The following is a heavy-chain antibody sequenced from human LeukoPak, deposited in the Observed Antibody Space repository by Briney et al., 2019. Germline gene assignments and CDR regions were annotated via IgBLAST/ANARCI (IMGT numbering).Heavy chain of an antibody. CDR2: ISWNSGSI. D-gene: IGHD3-22*01. J-gene: IGHJ3*02. CDR3: AKDIASGYIPVDAFDI. CDR1: GFTFDDYA. Sequence: GGSLRLSCAASGFTFDDYAMHWVRHAPGKGLEWVSGISWNSGSIGYADSVKGRFTISRDNAKNSLYLQMNSLRAEDTALYYCAKDIASGYIPVDAFDIWGQGTMVTVSS. V-gene: IGHV3-9*01.